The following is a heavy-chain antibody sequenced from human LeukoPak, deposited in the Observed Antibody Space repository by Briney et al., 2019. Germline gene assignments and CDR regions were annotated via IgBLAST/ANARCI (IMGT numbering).Heavy chain of an antibody. CDR1: GGTFSSYA. D-gene: IGHD6-19*01. CDR2: IIPIFGTA. V-gene: IGHV1-69*13. CDR3: ARSSSMGSGSIDY. J-gene: IGHJ4*02. Sequence: SVKVSCKASGGTFSSYAISWVRQAPGQGLEWMGGIIPIFGTANYAQKFQGRVTITADESTSTAYMELSSLRSEDTAVYYCARSSSMGSGSIDYWGQGTLVTVSS.